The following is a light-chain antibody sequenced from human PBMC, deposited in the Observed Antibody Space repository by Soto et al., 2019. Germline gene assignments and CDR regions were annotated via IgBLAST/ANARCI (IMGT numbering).Light chain of an antibody. CDR1: QSVSSSY. V-gene: IGKV3-20*01. CDR2: GAS. J-gene: IGKJ1*01. CDR3: QQYGSSPVT. Sequence: EIVLTQSPGTLSLSPGERATLSCRASQSVSSSYLAWYQQKPGQAPRLLIYGASSRATGIPDRFSGSGSGTDFTLTISRLEPEDFEVYYCQQYGSSPVTLGQGTKVDI.